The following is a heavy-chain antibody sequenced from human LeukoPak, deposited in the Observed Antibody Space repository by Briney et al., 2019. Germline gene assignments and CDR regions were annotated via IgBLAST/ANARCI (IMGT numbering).Heavy chain of an antibody. D-gene: IGHD1-1*01. V-gene: IGHV3-73*01. CDR1: GFTFSSYS. Sequence: PGGSLRLSCAASGFTFSSYSMNWVRQASGKGLEWVGRIRSKANSYATVYAASVKDRFTISRDDSKNTVYLQMNSLKTEDTAVYYCTRPGTGATANAFDVWGQGTMVTVSS. CDR2: IRSKANSYAT. J-gene: IGHJ3*01. CDR3: TRPGTGATANAFDV.